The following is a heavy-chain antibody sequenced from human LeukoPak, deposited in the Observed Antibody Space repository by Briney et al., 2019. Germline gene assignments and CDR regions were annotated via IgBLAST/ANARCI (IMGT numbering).Heavy chain of an antibody. J-gene: IGHJ5*02. D-gene: IGHD6-19*01. V-gene: IGHV4-59*12. CDR1: GGSISSYY. CDR3: ARDGSSGWSPWFDP. CDR2: IYYSGST. Sequence: SETLSLTCTVSGGSISSYYWSWIRQPPGKGLEWIGYIYYSGSTNYNPSLKSRVTMSVDTSKNQFSLKLSSVTAADTAVYYCARDGSSGWSPWFDPWGQGTLVTVSS.